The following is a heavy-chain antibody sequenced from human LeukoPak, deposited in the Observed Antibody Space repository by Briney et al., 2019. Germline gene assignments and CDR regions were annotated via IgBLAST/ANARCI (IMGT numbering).Heavy chain of an antibody. V-gene: IGHV5-10-1*01. Sequence: PGGSLRLSCKGSGYSFTSYWINWVRQMPGQGLEWMGRVDPSDSYTNYSPSFQGHVSISTDKSISTAYLQWNSLKASDTGTYYCATGVGDTAMVIDYWGQGTLVTVSS. D-gene: IGHD5-18*01. CDR2: VDPSDSYT. CDR1: GYSFTSYW. CDR3: ATGVGDTAMVIDY. J-gene: IGHJ4*02.